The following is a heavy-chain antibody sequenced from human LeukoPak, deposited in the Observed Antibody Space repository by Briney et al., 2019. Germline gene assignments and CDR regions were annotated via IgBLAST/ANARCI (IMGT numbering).Heavy chain of an antibody. Sequence: SVKVSCKASGCTFSSYAIRWVRQAPGHGLEWMGWIIPIFGTANYAQKFQGRVTITADESTSTAYMELSSLRSEDTAVYYCARDASRGYSYGLPYYFDYWGQGTLVTVSS. J-gene: IGHJ4*02. CDR1: GCTFSSYA. V-gene: IGHV1-69*13. CDR2: IIPIFGTA. CDR3: ARDASRGYSYGLPYYFDY. D-gene: IGHD5-18*01.